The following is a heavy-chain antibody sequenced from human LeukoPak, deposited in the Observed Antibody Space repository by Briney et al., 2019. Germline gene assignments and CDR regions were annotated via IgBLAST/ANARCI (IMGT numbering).Heavy chain of an antibody. J-gene: IGHJ4*02. Sequence: GGSLRLSCAASGFTFSSYAMSWVRQAPGKGLEWISTISGSGGSTYYADSVKGRFTISRDNSKSTLYLQMNNLRAEDTAVYYCVRQPDSGRYGFDHWGQGTLVTVSS. CDR3: VRQPDSGRYGFDH. V-gene: IGHV3-23*01. CDR1: GFTFSSYA. D-gene: IGHD6-19*01. CDR2: ISGSGGST.